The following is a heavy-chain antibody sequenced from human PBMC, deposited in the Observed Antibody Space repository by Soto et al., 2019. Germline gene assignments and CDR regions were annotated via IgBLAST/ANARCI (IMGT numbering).Heavy chain of an antibody. CDR2: IYKSATT. D-gene: IGHD7-27*01. J-gene: IGHJ5*01. CDR1: GDSISNLDYF. Sequence: SETLSLTCSVSGDSISNLDYFWAWIRQPPGQALEYIGYIYKSATTYYNPSFESRVAITVDTSKSQFSLNVTSVTAADTAVYFCARGRYCLTGRCFPNWFDSWGQGALVTVSS. V-gene: IGHV4-30-4*01. CDR3: ARGRYCLTGRCFPNWFDS.